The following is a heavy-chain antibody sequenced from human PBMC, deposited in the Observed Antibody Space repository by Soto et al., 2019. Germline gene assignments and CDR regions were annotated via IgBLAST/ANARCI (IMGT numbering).Heavy chain of an antibody. V-gene: IGHV5-51*01. CDR1: GYSFTSYW. CDR3: ARSRRGAYSSGWYSLSGYYNYGIDV. D-gene: IGHD6-19*01. CDR2: IYPSDSYT. J-gene: IGHJ6*02. Sequence: GESLKISCKASGYSFTSYWIAWVRQMPGKGLEWMGIIYPSDSYTTYSPSFQGQVTISADTSISTAYLQWTSLKASDTAMYYCARSRRGAYSSGWYSLSGYYNYGIDVWGQGTTVTVSS.